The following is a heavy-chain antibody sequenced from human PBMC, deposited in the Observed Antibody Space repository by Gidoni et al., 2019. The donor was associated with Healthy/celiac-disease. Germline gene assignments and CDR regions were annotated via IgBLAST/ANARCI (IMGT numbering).Heavy chain of an antibody. Sequence: QVQLVVSGGGVVQPGRSLRLSCAASGFTFSSYGMNWVRQAPGKGLEWVEVIWYDGSNKYYADSVKGRFTSSRDNSKNTLYLQMNSLRAEDTAVYYCARDGSIAVAGSQGSYYFDYWGQGTLVTVSS. CDR3: ARDGSIAVAGSQGSYYFDY. CDR2: IWYDGSNK. D-gene: IGHD6-19*01. V-gene: IGHV3-33*01. CDR1: GFTFSSYG. J-gene: IGHJ4*02.